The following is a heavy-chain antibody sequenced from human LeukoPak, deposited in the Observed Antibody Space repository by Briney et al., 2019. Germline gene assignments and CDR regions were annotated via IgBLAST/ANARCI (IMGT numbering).Heavy chain of an antibody. CDR3: ARVGGGSGWTPRH. V-gene: IGHV1-18*01. J-gene: IGHJ4*02. CDR2: ISAYNGRI. D-gene: IGHD6-19*01. Sequence: ASVKVSCKASGYTFTSYGISWVRLTPGQGLEWMGWISAYNGRIDYAWRFEDRVTMTTDRSRNTAEMELRRLKYDDTAVYFCARVGGGSGWTPRHWGQGTPVIVSS. CDR1: GYTFTSYG.